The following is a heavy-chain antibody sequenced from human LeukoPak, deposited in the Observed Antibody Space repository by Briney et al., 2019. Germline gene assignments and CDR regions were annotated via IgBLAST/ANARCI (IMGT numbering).Heavy chain of an antibody. V-gene: IGHV4-59*01. D-gene: IGHD3-10*01. CDR1: GGSISSYY. CDR2: LFYSGST. CDR3: ATVAVIRGVTYIDY. Sequence: PSETLSLTCTVSGGSISSYYWSWIRQPPGKGLEWIAYLFYSGSTDYNPSLESRVTVSVDTSKNQFSLKLRSVTAADTAVYYCATVAVIRGVTYIDYWGQGTLVTVSS. J-gene: IGHJ4*02.